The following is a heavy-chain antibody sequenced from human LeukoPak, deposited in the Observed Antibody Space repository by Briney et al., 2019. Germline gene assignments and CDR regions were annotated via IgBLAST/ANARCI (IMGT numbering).Heavy chain of an antibody. CDR3: ARAQDERGGSYNWSDP. CDR1: GFTFSSQW. CDR2: INNDGSNT. J-gene: IGHJ5*02. V-gene: IGHV3-74*01. Sequence: GGSLRLSCAASGFTFSSQWMHWVCQAPGKGLVHVSRINNDGSNTNYADSVKGRFTISRDNAKNTLYLQMNSLRAEDTAVYYCARAQDERGGSYNWSDPWGQGTLVTVSS. D-gene: IGHD2-15*01.